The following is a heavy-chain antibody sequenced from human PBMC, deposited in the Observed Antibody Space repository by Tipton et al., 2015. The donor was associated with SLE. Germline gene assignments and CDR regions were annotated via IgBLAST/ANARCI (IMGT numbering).Heavy chain of an antibody. V-gene: IGHV4-59*01. Sequence: TLSLTCTVSGGSISSYYWSWIRQPPGKGLEWIGYIYYSGSTNYNPSLKSRVTISVDTSKNQFSLKLSSVTAADTAVYYRARGGSSDAFDIWGQGTMVTVSS. CDR1: GGSISSYY. J-gene: IGHJ3*02. CDR3: ARGGSSDAFDI. CDR2: IYYSGST. D-gene: IGHD1-26*01.